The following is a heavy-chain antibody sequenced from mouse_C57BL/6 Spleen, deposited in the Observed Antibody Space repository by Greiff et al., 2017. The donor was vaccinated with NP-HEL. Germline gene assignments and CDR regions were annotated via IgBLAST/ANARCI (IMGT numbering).Heavy chain of an antibody. CDR2: IWSGGST. CDR1: GFSLTSYG. V-gene: IGHV2-2*01. Sequence: QVHVKQSGPGLVQPSQSLSITCTVSGFSLTSYGVHWVRQSPGKGLEWLGVIWSGGSTDYNAAFISRLSISQDNSKRQVFFKMNSLQADDTAIYYCASSTGPDWYFDVWGTGTTVTVSS. CDR3: ASSTGPDWYFDV. J-gene: IGHJ1*03. D-gene: IGHD4-1*02.